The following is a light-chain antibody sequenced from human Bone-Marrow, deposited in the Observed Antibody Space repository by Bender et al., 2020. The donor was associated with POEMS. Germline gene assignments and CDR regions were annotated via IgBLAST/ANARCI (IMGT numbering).Light chain of an antibody. CDR2: DDT. V-gene: IGLV3-21*02. CDR1: NIGSKS. Sequence: SYVLTQPPSVSVAPGQTASITCGGNNIGSKSVHWYQQKPGQAPVLVVYDDTDRPSRVPDRFSGSNSGNPAPLTISRVEAGDEADYYCQVWDGDSDHVVVGGGTKLTVL. CDR3: QVWDGDSDHVV. J-gene: IGLJ2*01.